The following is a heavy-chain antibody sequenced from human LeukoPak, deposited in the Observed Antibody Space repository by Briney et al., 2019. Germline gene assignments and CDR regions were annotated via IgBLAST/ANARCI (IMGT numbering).Heavy chain of an antibody. Sequence: PSETLSLTCTVSGGSISTYYWSWIRQPPGKGLEWIGYIYHSGSTNYNPSLKSRVTISVDTSKNQFSLKLSSVTAADTAVYYCARALWLSPHYYYYYYMDVWGKGTTVTVSS. CDR3: ARALWLSPHYYYYYYMDV. D-gene: IGHD3-9*01. V-gene: IGHV4-59*01. CDR2: IYHSGST. J-gene: IGHJ6*03. CDR1: GGSISTYY.